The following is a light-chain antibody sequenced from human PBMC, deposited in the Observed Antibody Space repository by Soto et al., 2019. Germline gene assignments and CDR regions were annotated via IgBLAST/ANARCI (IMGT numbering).Light chain of an antibody. CDR2: EVS. Sequence: QSALTQPASVSGSPGQSITISCTGISSDVGSYNLDSWYQQHPGKAPKVMIYEVSKRPSGVSNRFSGSKSGNTAFLTISGLQAEDEADYYCCSYADSSTNWVFGGETKVTVL. J-gene: IGLJ3*02. CDR1: SSDVGSYNL. CDR3: CSYADSSTNWV. V-gene: IGLV2-23*02.